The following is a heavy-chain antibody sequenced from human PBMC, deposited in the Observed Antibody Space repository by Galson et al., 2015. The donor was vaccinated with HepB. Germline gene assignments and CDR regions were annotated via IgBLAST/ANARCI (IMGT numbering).Heavy chain of an antibody. CDR2: SSPRGSVI. J-gene: IGHJ5*02. D-gene: IGHD3-22*01. V-gene: IGHV3-21*05. CDR3: ARIAHYYDSSGYNWFDP. Sequence: MNWVRQAPGKGLEWVAYSSPRGSVIDHADSVKGRFTISRDNAKNSLYLQMNSLRGEDTAVYYCARIAHYYDSSGYNWFDPWGQGTLVTVSS.